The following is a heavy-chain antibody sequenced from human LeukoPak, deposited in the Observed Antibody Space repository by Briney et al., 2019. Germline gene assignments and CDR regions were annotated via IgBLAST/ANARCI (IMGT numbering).Heavy chain of an antibody. D-gene: IGHD6-19*01. J-gene: IGHJ4*02. V-gene: IGHV3-49*04. CDR2: IRSKGYGETT. CDR3: TTGRGPYSSGCYIGYCFDY. Sequence: GRSLRLSCQVSGFTFGDYGLSWVRQAPGKGLEWVGLIRSKGYGETTEYAPSVKGRFSISRDDSQSIAFLQMNSLKTEDTALYYCTTGRGPYSSGCYIGYCFDYWGQGALVTVSS. CDR1: GFTFGDYG.